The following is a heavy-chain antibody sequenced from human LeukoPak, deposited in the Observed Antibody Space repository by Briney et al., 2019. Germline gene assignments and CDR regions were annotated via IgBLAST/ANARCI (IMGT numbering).Heavy chain of an antibody. V-gene: IGHV4-34*01. D-gene: IGHD3-22*01. CDR2: INHGGST. CDR3: ARGRRITMIVVVTRYAFDI. Sequence: SETLSLTCAVYGGSFSGYYWSWIRQPPGKGLEWIGEINHGGSTNYNPSLKSRVTISVDTSKNQFSLKLSSVTAADTAVYYCARGRRITMIVVVTRYAFDIWGQGTMVTVSS. CDR1: GGSFSGYY. J-gene: IGHJ3*02.